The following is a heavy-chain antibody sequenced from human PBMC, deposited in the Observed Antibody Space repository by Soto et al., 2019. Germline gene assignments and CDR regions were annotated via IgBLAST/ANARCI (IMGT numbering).Heavy chain of an antibody. CDR1: GGTFSSYT. Sequence: QVQLVQSGAEVKKPGSSVKVSCKASGGTFSSYTISWVRQAPGQGLEWMGRIIPILGIANYAQKFQGRATITADKPTNTAYMELSSLRSEDTAVYYCARDRGDIVVVVAANNWFDPWGQGTLVTVSS. D-gene: IGHD2-15*01. V-gene: IGHV1-69*08. CDR3: ARDRGDIVVVVAANNWFDP. CDR2: IIPILGIA. J-gene: IGHJ5*02.